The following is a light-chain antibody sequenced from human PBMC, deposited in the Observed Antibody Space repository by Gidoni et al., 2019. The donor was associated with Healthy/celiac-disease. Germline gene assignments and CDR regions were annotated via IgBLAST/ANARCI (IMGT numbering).Light chain of an antibody. V-gene: IGKV3-15*01. CDR3: QQYNIWPLST. Sequence: IVMTQSPATLSVSPGERATLSCRASQSVSSNLAWYQQKPGQAPSLLIYGASNRATGIPARFSGSGSGTEFTLTISSLQSEDFAVYYCQQYNIWPLSTFGKGTRLESK. J-gene: IGKJ5*01. CDR2: GAS. CDR1: QSVSSN.